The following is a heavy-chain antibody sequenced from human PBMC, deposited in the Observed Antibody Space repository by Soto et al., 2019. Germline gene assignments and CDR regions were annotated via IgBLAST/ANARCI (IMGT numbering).Heavy chain of an antibody. CDR3: AKGGYIYGLDL. CDR1: GFTFSTCA. Sequence: QPGGSLRLSSAASGFTFSTCAMTWVRQAPGKGLEWVLCISGSGDTTYYADSVQGRFTISRDNSYNILYLQMNSLRAEDTALYFCAKGGYIYGLDLWGQGTLVTVSS. V-gene: IGHV3-23*01. J-gene: IGHJ5*02. D-gene: IGHD5-18*01. CDR2: ISGSGDTT.